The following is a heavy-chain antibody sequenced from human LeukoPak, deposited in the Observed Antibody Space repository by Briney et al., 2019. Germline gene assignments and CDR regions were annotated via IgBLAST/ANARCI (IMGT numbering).Heavy chain of an antibody. J-gene: IGHJ4*02. CDR3: ARKAAAVTYYFDY. Sequence: GGSLRLSCAASGFTFSSYEMNWVRQAPGKGLEGVSYISSSGSTIYYAHSVKGRFTISRDNAKNSLYLQMNSLRAEDTAVYYCARKAAAVTYYFDYWGQGTLVTVSS. V-gene: IGHV3-48*03. CDR1: GFTFSSYE. D-gene: IGHD6-13*01. CDR2: ISSSGSTI.